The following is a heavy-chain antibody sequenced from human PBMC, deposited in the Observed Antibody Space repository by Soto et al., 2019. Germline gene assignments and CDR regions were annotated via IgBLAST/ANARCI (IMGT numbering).Heavy chain of an antibody. CDR2: ISGGASDK. CDR3: VREDWQRFDH. J-gene: IGHJ4*02. CDR1: GFMFSAYW. V-gene: IGHV3-7*01. D-gene: IGHD6-25*01. Sequence: EVPLVESGGGLVQPGGSLRLSCEASGFMFSAYWMSWVRQDPRKGLEWVATISGGASDKFYVDSVKGRFTISRDDAKNSLYLQMNSLRDEDTAVYYCVREDWQRFDHWGQGTLVTVSS.